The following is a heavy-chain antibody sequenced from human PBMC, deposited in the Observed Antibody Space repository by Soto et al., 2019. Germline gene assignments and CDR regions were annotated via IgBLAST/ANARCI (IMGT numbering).Heavy chain of an antibody. CDR2: INPDSGGT. J-gene: IGHJ6*02. D-gene: IGHD6-6*01. V-gene: IGHV1-2*04. Sequence: ASVKVSCKASGYTFTGYYMHWVRQAPGQGLEWMGWINPDSGGTNYAQKFQGWVTMTRDTSISTAYMELSRLRSDDTAVYYCARDRGYSSSFSYYGMDVWGQGTTVTVYS. CDR1: GYTFTGYY. CDR3: ARDRGYSSSFSYYGMDV.